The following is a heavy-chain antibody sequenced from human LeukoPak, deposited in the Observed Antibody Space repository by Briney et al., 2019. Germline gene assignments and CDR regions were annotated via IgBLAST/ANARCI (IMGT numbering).Heavy chain of an antibody. V-gene: IGHV3-7*01. CDR2: IKQDGSEK. CDR3: ARDRYYDFWSGYFYYYYGMDV. CDR1: GFTFSSYW. Sequence: AGGSLRLSCAASGFTFSSYWMSWVRQAPGKGLEWVANIKQDGSEKYYVDSVKGRFTISRDNAKNSLHLQMNSLRAEDTAVYYCARDRYYDFWSGYFYYYYGMDVWGQGTTVTVSS. D-gene: IGHD3-3*01. J-gene: IGHJ6*02.